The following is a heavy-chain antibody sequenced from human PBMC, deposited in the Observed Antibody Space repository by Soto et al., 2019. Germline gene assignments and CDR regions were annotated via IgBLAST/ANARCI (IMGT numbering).Heavy chain of an antibody. V-gene: IGHV1-18*01. D-gene: IGHD6-13*01. CDR2: ISAYNGNT. CDR1: GYTFTSYG. CDR3: ARVVAAAGTGFDY. J-gene: IGHJ4*02. Sequence: XXVKVSGRASGYTFTSYGISWVRHAPGQGLEWMGWISAYNGNTNYAQKLQGRVTMTTDTSTSTAYMELRSLRSDDTAVYYCARVVAAAGTGFDYWGQGTLVTVSS.